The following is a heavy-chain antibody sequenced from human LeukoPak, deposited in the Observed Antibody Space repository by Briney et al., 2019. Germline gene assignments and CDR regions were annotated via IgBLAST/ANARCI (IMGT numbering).Heavy chain of an antibody. D-gene: IGHD2-2*01. Sequence: GASVKVSCKASGYTFTAYYIHWVRQAPGQGLEWMGWINPDSGGTNYAQKFQGRVTLTRDTSITTAYMELSRLRSDDTAVYYCAKARGLYCSSTSCYDCDVWVKGTTVTVSS. CDR2: INPDSGGT. V-gene: IGHV1-2*02. CDR3: AKARGLYCSSTSCYDCDV. CDR1: GYTFTAYY. J-gene: IGHJ6*04.